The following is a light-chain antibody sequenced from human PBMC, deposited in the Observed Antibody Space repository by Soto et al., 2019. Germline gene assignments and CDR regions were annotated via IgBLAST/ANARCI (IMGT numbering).Light chain of an antibody. CDR1: SSNIGADYD. Sequence: QPVLTQPPSVSGAPGQRVTISCTGSSSNIGADYDVHWYQQLPGTAPKLLIYDNTNRPSGVPDRFSGSKSGTSASLAITGLQDEDEADYYCQSFDSSLNERVFGGGTKLTVL. V-gene: IGLV1-40*01. CDR3: QSFDSSLNERV. J-gene: IGLJ3*02. CDR2: DNT.